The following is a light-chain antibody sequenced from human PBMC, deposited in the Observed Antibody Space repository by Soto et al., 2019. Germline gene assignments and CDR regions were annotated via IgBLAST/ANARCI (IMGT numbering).Light chain of an antibody. V-gene: IGKV3-20*01. CDR1: QSVSSSY. J-gene: IGKJ1*01. CDR2: GAS. Sequence: EIVLTQSPGTLSLSPGERATLSCRASQSVSSSYLAWYQQKPGQAPRLLIYGASSRATGIPDRFSGSGSGTDFTLTISRLEPEDFAVYYCQGYGSSRTFGQGTKV. CDR3: QGYGSSRT.